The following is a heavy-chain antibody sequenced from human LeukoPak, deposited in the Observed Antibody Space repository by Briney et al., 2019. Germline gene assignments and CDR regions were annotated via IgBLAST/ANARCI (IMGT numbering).Heavy chain of an antibody. J-gene: IGHJ4*02. Sequence: ASVKVSCKASGYTFTGYYMHWVRQAPGQGLEWMGWINPNSGGTNYAQKLQGRVTMTRDTSISTAYMELSRLRSDDTAVYYCARVTGYRIEDYFDYWGQGTLVTVSS. CDR2: INPNSGGT. CDR1: GYTFTGYY. D-gene: IGHD6-13*01. V-gene: IGHV1-2*02. CDR3: ARVTGYRIEDYFDY.